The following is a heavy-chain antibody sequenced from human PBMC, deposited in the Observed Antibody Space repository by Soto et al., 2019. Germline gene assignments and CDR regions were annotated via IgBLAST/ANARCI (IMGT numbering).Heavy chain of an antibody. Sequence: QLQLQESGPGLVKPSETLSLTCSVSGASISSSNFYWGWIRQPPGKGLESIANIYYDGNTYYNPSLKSRVTISVDTSKNQFSLKLSYVTAADTAVYYCVRSHIVPRLFMYPYDTWGQGTLVTVSS. CDR1: GASISSSNFY. CDR2: IYYDGNT. V-gene: IGHV4-39*01. J-gene: IGHJ5*02. CDR3: VRSHIVPRLFMYPYDT. D-gene: IGHD6-6*01.